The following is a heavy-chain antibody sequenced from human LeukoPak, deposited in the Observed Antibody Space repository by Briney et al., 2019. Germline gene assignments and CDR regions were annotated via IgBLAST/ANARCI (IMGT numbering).Heavy chain of an antibody. V-gene: IGHV4-39*02. D-gene: IGHD3-10*01. CDR2: IYYSGST. CDR1: GGSISSYY. CDR3: AREEYYYGSGSFPARPLYYFDY. J-gene: IGHJ4*02. Sequence: SETLSLTCTVSGGSISSYYWGWIRQPPGKGLEWIGSIYYSGSTYYNPSLKSRVTISVDTSKNQFSLKLSSVTAADTAVYYCAREEYYYGSGSFPARPLYYFDYWGQGTLVTVSS.